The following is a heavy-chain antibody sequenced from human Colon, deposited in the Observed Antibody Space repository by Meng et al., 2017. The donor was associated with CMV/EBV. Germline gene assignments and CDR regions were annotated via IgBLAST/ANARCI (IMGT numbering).Heavy chain of an antibody. CDR2: IKPSGGST. D-gene: IGHD2-15*01. Sequence: QEQLAQSGAEVKKPGASVKVSCKASGFTFSTQYIHWVRQAPGQGLEWLGKIKPSGGSTGYAQKFQGRVTMTRDTSTSTVYMELSSLRSEDTAMYYCTGDIVLWGQGTLVTVSS. V-gene: IGHV1-46*01. J-gene: IGHJ4*02. CDR1: GFTFSTQY. CDR3: TGDIVL.